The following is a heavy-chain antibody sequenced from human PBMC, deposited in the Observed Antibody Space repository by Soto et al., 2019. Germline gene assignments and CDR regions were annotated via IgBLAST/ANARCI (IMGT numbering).Heavy chain of an antibody. V-gene: IGHV4-4*02. CDR2: IYHSGST. J-gene: IGHJ4*02. CDR3: ARWVEVSLDYFDS. Sequence: SETLSLTCAVSGGSISSSNWWSWGRQPPGKGLEWIGEIYHSGSTNYNPSLKRRVTISVDKSKNQFSLKLSSVTAADTAVYYCARWVEVSLDYFDSWGQGTPVTVSS. CDR1: GGSISSSNW. D-gene: IGHD1-20*01.